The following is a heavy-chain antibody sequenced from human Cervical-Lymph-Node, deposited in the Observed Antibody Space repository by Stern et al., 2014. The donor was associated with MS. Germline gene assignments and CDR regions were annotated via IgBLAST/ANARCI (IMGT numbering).Heavy chain of an antibody. Sequence: EVQLVESGGGLVQPGGSLRLSCAASGVTFSSYSMNWVRQAPGKGMEGVSYISSSSSPIYYADSVKGRFTISRDNAKNSLYLQMNSLRAEDTAVYYCARVRGDHYYYYYGMDVWGQGTTVTVSS. CDR1: GVTFSSYS. CDR3: ARVRGDHYYYYYGMDV. V-gene: IGHV3-48*01. J-gene: IGHJ6*02. CDR2: ISSSSSPI.